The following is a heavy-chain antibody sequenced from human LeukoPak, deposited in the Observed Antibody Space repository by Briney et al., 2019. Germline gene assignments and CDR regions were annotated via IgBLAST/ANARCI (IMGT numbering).Heavy chain of an antibody. V-gene: IGHV3-23*01. Sequence: GGSLRLSCAASGFTLSGYAMSWVRQAPGKGLEWVSTVSTSGSYTFYAESVKGRFTVSTDNSKNTLYMELNSLRAEDTAVYYRAKYRGSSGADARPADYWAQGNLLTVPS. CDR3: AKYRGSSGADARPADY. CDR2: VSTSGSYT. J-gene: IGHJ4*02. D-gene: IGHD5-12*01. CDR1: GFTLSGYA.